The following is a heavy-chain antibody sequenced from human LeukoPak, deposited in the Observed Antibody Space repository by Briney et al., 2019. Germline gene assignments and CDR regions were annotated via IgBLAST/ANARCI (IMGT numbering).Heavy chain of an antibody. V-gene: IGHV4-38-2*02. Sequence: SETLSLTCTVSGYSISSGYYWGWIRQPPGKGLEWIGSIYHSGSTYYNPSLKSRVTISVDTFKNQFSLKLSSVTAADTAVYYCARGAAGKRYCGGDCYRTDYWGQGTLVTVSS. J-gene: IGHJ4*02. D-gene: IGHD2-21*02. CDR1: GYSISSGYY. CDR3: ARGAAGKRYCGGDCYRTDY. CDR2: IYHSGST.